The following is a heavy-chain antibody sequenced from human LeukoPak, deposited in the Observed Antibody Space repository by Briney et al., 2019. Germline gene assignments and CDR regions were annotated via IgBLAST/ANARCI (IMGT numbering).Heavy chain of an antibody. V-gene: IGHV4-34*01. J-gene: IGHJ5*02. CDR2: INHSGST. D-gene: IGHD3-10*01. Sequence: PSETLSLTCAVYGGSFSGYYWSWIRQPPGKGLEWIGEINHSGSTNYNPSLKSRVTISVDTSKNQFSLKLSSVTAADTAVYYCARGRVSMVRGSLSWFDPWGQGTLVTVSS. CDR1: GGSFSGYY. CDR3: ARGRVSMVRGSLSWFDP.